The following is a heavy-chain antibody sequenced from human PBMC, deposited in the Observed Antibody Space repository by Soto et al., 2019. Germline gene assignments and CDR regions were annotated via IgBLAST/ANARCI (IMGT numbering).Heavy chain of an antibody. J-gene: IGHJ5*02. CDR2: IIPIFGTA. D-gene: IGHD3-3*01. CDR3: ARGYYDLWSCGLDP. CDR1: GGTFSSYA. V-gene: IGHV1-69*12. Sequence: QVQLVQSGAEVKKPGSSVKVSCKASGGTFSSYAISWVRQAPGQGLEWMGGIIPIFGTANYAQTFQGIVTITADESTSTAYRELSSLRSEATAVYYCARGYYDLWSCGLDPWGQGTLVTVSS.